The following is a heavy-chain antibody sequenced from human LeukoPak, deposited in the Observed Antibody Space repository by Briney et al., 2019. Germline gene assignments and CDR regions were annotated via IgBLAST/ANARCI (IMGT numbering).Heavy chain of an antibody. CDR3: AKDSGELLYGDAFDI. V-gene: IGHV3-30*18. Sequence: GGSLRLSCAASGFTVSSNYMSWVRQAPGKGLEWVAVMSYDGSTKYYGDPVKGRFTISRDNSKNMLYLQMNSLRAEDTAVYYCAKDSGELLYGDAFDIWGQGTMVRVSS. J-gene: IGHJ3*02. CDR2: MSYDGSTK. D-gene: IGHD3-10*01. CDR1: GFTVSSNY.